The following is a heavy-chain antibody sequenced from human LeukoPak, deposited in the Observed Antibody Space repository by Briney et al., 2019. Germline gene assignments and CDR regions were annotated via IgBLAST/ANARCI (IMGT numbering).Heavy chain of an antibody. CDR2: INPSGGST. CDR3: ARTARYCSSTSCYGGDAFDI. D-gene: IGHD2-2*01. Sequence: ASVKVSCKASGYTFTNYYMHWVRQARGQGLEWMGMINPSGGSTTYAQKFQGRVTITADKSTSTAYMELSSLRSEDTAVYYCARTARYCSSTSCYGGDAFDIWGQGTMVTVSS. CDR1: GYTFTNYY. J-gene: IGHJ3*02. V-gene: IGHV1-46*01.